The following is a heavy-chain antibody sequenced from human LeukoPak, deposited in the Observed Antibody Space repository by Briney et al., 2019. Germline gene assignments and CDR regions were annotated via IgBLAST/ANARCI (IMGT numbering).Heavy chain of an antibody. CDR2: INHSGST. D-gene: IGHD1-26*01. Sequence: ASETLSLTCAVYGGPFSGYYWSWIRQPPGKGLEWIGEINHSGSTNYNPSLKSRVTISVDTSKNQFSLKLSSVTAADTAVYYCARRPGYSGTGGPGDFDYWGQGTLVTVSS. J-gene: IGHJ4*02. V-gene: IGHV4-34*01. CDR1: GGPFSGYY. CDR3: ARRPGYSGTGGPGDFDY.